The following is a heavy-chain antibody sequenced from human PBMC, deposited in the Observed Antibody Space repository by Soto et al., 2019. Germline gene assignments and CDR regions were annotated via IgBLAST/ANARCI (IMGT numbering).Heavy chain of an antibody. CDR2: ITGSGST. J-gene: IGHJ3*02. CDR3: ARAATVTTDAFDI. V-gene: IGHV3-23*01. Sequence: GGSLRLSCAASGFTFSSYAMSWVRQAPGKGLEWVSDITGSGSTYYADSVKGRFTISRHNSKNTLYLQMNSLRAEDTAVYYCARAATVTTDAFDIWGQGTMVTVSS. D-gene: IGHD4-17*01. CDR1: GFTFSSYA.